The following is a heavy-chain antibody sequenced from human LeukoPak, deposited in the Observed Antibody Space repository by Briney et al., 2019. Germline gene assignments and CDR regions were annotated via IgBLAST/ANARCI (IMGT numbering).Heavy chain of an antibody. Sequence: GGSLRLSCAASGFTFDDYAMHWVRQAPGKGLEWVSGISWNSGSIGYADSVKGRFTISRDNAKSSLYLQMNSLRAEDMALYYCAKGYCSSTSCYVDYWGQGTLVTVSS. V-gene: IGHV3-9*03. CDR3: AKGYCSSTSCYVDY. D-gene: IGHD2-2*01. CDR2: ISWNSGSI. J-gene: IGHJ4*02. CDR1: GFTFDDYA.